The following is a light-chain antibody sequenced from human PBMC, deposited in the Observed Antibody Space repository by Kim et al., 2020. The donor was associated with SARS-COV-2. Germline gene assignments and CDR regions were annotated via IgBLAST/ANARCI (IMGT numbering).Light chain of an antibody. CDR1: QSVSGNF. Sequence: PGESATLACRASQSVSGNFLAWYQQKPGQAPRLLIYDASRRAADIPDRFSGSGSGTDFTFTIGRLEPEDFAVYYCQQYGTSPPITFGQGTRLEIK. V-gene: IGKV3-20*01. CDR2: DAS. J-gene: IGKJ5*01. CDR3: QQYGTSPPIT.